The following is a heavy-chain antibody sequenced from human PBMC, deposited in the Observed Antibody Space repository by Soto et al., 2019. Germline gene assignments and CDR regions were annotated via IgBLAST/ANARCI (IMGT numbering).Heavy chain of an antibody. CDR3: ARDPYYYDAYGVDV. CDR1: GYTFTSYG. J-gene: IGHJ6*02. V-gene: IGHV1-18*01. Sequence: GASVKVSCKASGYTFTSYGISWVRQAPGQGLEWIGWISVYNGNTNYAQKLRGRVTMTTDTSTSTAYMELRSLRSDDTAVYYCARDPYYYDAYGVDVWGQGTTVTVS. CDR2: ISVYNGNT.